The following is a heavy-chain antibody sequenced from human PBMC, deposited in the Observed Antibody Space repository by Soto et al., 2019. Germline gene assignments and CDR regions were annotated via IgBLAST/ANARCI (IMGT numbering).Heavy chain of an antibody. J-gene: IGHJ6*02. CDR3: ARTSELPVGYPHGMDG. CDR2: IYWNDDK. CDR1: GFSLTTDGVG. V-gene: IGHV2-5*01. Sequence: SGPTLVNPTQTLTLTCSFSGFSLTTDGVGVGWVRQPPGQALEWLAIIYWNDDKHHSTSLKTRLTISRDTSKNQVVLTMTNMDPVDTATYYCARTSELPVGYPHGMDGGGQGTTV. D-gene: IGHD1-1*01.